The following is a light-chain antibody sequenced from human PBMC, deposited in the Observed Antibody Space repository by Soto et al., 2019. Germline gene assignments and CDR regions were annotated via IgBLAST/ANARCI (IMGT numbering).Light chain of an antibody. Sequence: QSVLTQPASVSGSPGQSITISCTGTNSDVGGHNYVSWYQQRPGKVPKLLIYEVTDRPSGASNRFSGSKSGNTASLTISGLQDEDEADYFCASYTSRNTLIFGGGTKVTVL. J-gene: IGLJ2*01. V-gene: IGLV2-14*01. CDR2: EVT. CDR1: NSDVGGHNY. CDR3: ASYTSRNTLI.